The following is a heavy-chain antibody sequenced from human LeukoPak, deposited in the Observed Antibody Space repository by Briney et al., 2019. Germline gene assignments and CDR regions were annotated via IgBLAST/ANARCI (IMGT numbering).Heavy chain of an antibody. D-gene: IGHD3-10*01. Sequence: PGGSLRLSCAASGFTFSNYWMHWVRQAPGKGLVWVSRISSDGSSTSYADSVKGRFTLSRDNAKNTMYLQMNSLRAEDTAIYYCTRSEYSFDYWGQGTLVTVSP. CDR2: ISSDGSST. CDR3: TRSEYSFDY. J-gene: IGHJ4*02. V-gene: IGHV3-74*01. CDR1: GFTFSNYW.